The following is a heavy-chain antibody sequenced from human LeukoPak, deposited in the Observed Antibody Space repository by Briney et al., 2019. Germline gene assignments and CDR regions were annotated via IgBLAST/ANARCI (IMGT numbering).Heavy chain of an antibody. V-gene: IGHV3-74*01. CDR1: GFTFSSYW. J-gene: IGHJ3*02. Sequence: PGGSLRLSCVASGFTFSSYWMHWVRQDPRKGLVWVSRINGDGRNINYADSVKGRFTISRDNAKNSLYLQMNSLRAEDTALYYCAKDITQEMAMGAEAFDIWGQGTMVTVSS. CDR2: INGDGRNI. CDR3: AKDITQEMAMGAEAFDI. D-gene: IGHD5-24*01.